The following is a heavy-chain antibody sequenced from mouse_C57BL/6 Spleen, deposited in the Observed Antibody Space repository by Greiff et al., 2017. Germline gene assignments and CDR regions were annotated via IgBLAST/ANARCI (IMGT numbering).Heavy chain of an antibody. CDR1: GFTFSDYG. CDR3: GSNYVGY. CDR2: ISSGSSTI. Sequence: DVKLVESGGGLVKPGGSLKLSCAASGFTFSDYGMHWVRQAPEKGLEWVAYISSGSSTIYYADTVKGRFTISRDNAKNTLFLQMTSLRSEDTAMYYCGSNYVGYWGQGTTLTVSS. J-gene: IGHJ2*01. V-gene: IGHV5-17*01.